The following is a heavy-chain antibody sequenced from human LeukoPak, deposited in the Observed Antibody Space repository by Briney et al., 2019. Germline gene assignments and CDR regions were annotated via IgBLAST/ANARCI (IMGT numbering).Heavy chain of an antibody. Sequence: GGSLRLSCAASGFTFSSYEMNWVRQAPGKGLEWVSYISSSGSTIYYADSVKGRFTISRDNAKNSLYLQMNSLRAEDTAVYYCAELGTTMIGGVWGKGTTVTVSS. CDR1: GFTFSSYE. D-gene: IGHD3-10*02. V-gene: IGHV3-48*03. CDR3: AELGTTMIGGV. J-gene: IGHJ6*04. CDR2: ISSSGSTI.